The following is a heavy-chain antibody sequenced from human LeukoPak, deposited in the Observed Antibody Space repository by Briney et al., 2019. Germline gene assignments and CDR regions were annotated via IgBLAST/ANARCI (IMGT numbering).Heavy chain of an antibody. Sequence: PGGSLRLSCAASGFTFSSYWMHWVRQAPGKGLVWVSRINSDGSSTSYADSVRGRFTISRDNAKNTLYLQMNSLRAEDTAVYYCAELGIPMIGGVWGKGTTVTISS. CDR2: INSDGSST. V-gene: IGHV3-74*01. CDR1: GFTFSSYW. CDR3: AELGIPMIGGV. D-gene: IGHD3-10*02. J-gene: IGHJ6*04.